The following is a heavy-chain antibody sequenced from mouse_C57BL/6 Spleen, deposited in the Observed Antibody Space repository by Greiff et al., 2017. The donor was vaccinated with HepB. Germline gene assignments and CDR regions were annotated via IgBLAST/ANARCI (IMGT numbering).Heavy chain of an antibody. Sequence: QVQLKESGAELVRPGTSVKVSCKASGYAFTNYLIEWVKQRPGQGLEWIGVINPGSGGTNYNEKLKGKATLTADKSSSTAYMQLSSLTSEDSAVYFCARGGNDYAMDYWGQGTSVTVSS. CDR1: GYAFTNYL. CDR2: INPGSGGT. V-gene: IGHV1-54*01. CDR3: ARGGNDYAMDY. J-gene: IGHJ4*01.